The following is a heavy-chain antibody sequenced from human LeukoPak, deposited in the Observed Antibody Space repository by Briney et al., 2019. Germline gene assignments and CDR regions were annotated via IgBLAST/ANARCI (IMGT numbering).Heavy chain of an antibody. CDR3: ARSLGELSFTHFYY. CDR2: INHIGST. D-gene: IGHD3-16*02. J-gene: IGHJ4*02. CDR1: GVSFSGYY. Sequence: SETLSLTCAVYGVSFSGYYWSWIRQPPGKGLEWLGGINHIGSTNYNPSLKSRVTIPVDTSKNQFSLKLSSVTAADTAVYYCARSLGELSFTHFYYWGPGTLVTVTS. V-gene: IGHV4-34*01.